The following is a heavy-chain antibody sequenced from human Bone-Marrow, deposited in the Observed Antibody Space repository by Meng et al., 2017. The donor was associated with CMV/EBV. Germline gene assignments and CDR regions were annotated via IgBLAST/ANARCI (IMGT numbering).Heavy chain of an antibody. Sequence: GESLKIACAASGFTFDDYGMSWVRQAPGKGLEWVSGINWNGGSTGYADSVKGRFTISRDNAKNSLYLQMNSLRAEDTALYHCARWLLGVSGYYRLGGAFDIWAQGTMVTFAS. CDR2: INWNGGST. CDR1: GFTFDDYG. V-gene: IGHV3-20*01. J-gene: IGHJ3*02. CDR3: ARWLLGVSGYYRLGGAFDI. D-gene: IGHD3-3*01.